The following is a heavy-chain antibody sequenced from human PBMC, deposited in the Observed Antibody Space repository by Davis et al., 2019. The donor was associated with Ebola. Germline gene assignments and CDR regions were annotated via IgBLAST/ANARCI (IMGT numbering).Heavy chain of an antibody. D-gene: IGHD2-15*01. J-gene: IGHJ2*01. CDR1: AGTFSSYA. V-gene: IGHV1-69*13. CDR2: IIPIFGTA. CDR3: ARGPVQLLPRWYFDL. Sequence: AASVTVSCKASAGTFSSYAISWVRQAPGQGLEWMGGIIPIFGTANYAQKFQGRVTITADESTSTAYMELSSLRSEDTAVYYCARGPVQLLPRWYFDLLGRGTLVPVSS.